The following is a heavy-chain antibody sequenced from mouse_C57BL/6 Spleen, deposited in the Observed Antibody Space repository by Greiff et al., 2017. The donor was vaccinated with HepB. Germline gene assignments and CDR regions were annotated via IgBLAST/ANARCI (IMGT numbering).Heavy chain of an antibody. Sequence: EVQLVESGGGLVKPGGSLKLSCAASGFTFSSYAMSWVRQTPEKRLEWVATISDGGSYTYYPDNVKGRFTISRDNAKNNLYLQMGHLKSEDTAMYYCARGGMVTTFAYWGQGTLVTVSA. V-gene: IGHV5-4*01. J-gene: IGHJ3*01. CDR1: GFTFSSYA. CDR2: ISDGGSYT. CDR3: ARGGMVTTFAY. D-gene: IGHD2-2*01.